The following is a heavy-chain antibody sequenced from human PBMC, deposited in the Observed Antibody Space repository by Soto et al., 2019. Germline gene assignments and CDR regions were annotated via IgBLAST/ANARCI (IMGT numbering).Heavy chain of an antibody. Sequence: GGSLRLSCSASGFTFSSYAMHWVRQAPGKGLEYVSAISSNGGSTYYADSVKGRFTISRDNSKNTLYLQMSSLRAEVTAVYYCVKDPDRLSSRHFDYWGQGTLVTVSS. CDR1: GFTFSSYA. CDR2: ISSNGGST. CDR3: VKDPDRLSSRHFDY. J-gene: IGHJ4*02. D-gene: IGHD2-2*01. V-gene: IGHV3-64D*08.